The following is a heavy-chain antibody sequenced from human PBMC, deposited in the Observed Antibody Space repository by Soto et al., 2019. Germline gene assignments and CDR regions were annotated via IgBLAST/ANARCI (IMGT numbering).Heavy chain of an antibody. J-gene: IGHJ4*02. CDR3: TRHPAMTTVTLGY. V-gene: IGHV4-39*01. CDR2: IYYSGST. D-gene: IGHD4-17*01. CDR1: GGSISSSNYY. Sequence: PSETLSRTCTVSGGSISSSNYYWGWILQPPGKGLEWIGSIYYSGSTYYNPSLKSRVTISVDTSKNQFSLKLSSVTAADTAVYYCTRHPAMTTVTLGYWGQGTLVTVSS.